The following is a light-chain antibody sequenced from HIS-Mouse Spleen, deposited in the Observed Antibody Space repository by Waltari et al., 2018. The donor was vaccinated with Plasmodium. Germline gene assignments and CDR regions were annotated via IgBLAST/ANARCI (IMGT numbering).Light chain of an antibody. J-gene: IGKJ2*01. CDR3: QQYGSSPYT. CDR1: QSVSSSY. Sequence: EIVLTQSPGTLSLSPGERATLSCRASQSVSSSYLAWYQQKPGQAPRLLIHGASSRATGIPDRCSGSGSGTDFTVTISRLEPEEFAVYYCQQYGSSPYTFGQGTKLEIK. CDR2: GAS. V-gene: IGKV3-20*01.